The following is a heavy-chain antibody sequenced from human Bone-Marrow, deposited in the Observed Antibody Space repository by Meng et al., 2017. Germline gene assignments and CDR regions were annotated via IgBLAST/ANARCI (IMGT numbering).Heavy chain of an antibody. D-gene: IGHD6-6*01. CDR1: VGSFGGYY. CDR2: INHSGST. V-gene: IGHV4-34*01. J-gene: IGHJ4*02. Sequence: QVQYHQWDAGVSHRSDTLALSVAGYVGSFGGYYCSWIRQPPGKGLEWIGEINHSGSTNYNPSLKSRVTISVDTSKNQFSLKLSSVTAADTAVYYCARGLRAARPLLFGYWGQGTLVTVSS. CDR3: ARGLRAARPLLFGY.